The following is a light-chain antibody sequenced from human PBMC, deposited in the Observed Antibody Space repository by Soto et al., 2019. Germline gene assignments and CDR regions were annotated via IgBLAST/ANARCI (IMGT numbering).Light chain of an antibody. J-gene: IGLJ2*01. CDR3: QTWGTGPVV. Sequence: QPVLTQSPSASASLGASVKLTCSLSSGHTSYAIAWHQQQPEKGPRYLMKVNSDGSHSKGDGIPDRFSGSSSGAERYLTISSLQSEDAADYYCQTWGTGPVVFGGGTKLTVL. CDR2: VNSDGSH. CDR1: SGHTSYA. V-gene: IGLV4-69*01.